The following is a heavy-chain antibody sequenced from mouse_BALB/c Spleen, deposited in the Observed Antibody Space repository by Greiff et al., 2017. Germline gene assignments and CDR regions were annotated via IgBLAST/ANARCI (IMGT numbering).Heavy chain of an antibody. CDR2: ISPGNGDI. Sequence: QVQLKESDAELVKPGASVKISCKASGYTFTDHAIHWVKQKPEQGLEWIGYISPGNGDIKYNEKFKGKATLTADKSSSTAYMQLSSPTSEDSAVYYCTRSGTTATAWFAYWGQGTLVTVSA. CDR3: TRSGTTATAWFAY. J-gene: IGHJ3*01. V-gene: IGHV1S53*02. CDR1: GYTFTDHA. D-gene: IGHD1-2*01.